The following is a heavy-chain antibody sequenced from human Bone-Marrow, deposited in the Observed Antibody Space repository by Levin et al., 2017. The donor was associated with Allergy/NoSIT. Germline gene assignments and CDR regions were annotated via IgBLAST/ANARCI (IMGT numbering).Heavy chain of an antibody. J-gene: IGHJ4*02. CDR3: SSYRYGGFDY. CDR2: LFHSGST. Sequence: SETLSLTCTVSGVSISSGDWWIWVRQSPDRGLEWIGELFHSGSTKYNPSLESRITMTADRSQTQFSLKMTSVTSADTAVYYWSSYRYGGFDYWGQGTRVAVSA. V-gene: IGHV4-4*02. CDR1: GVSISSGDW. D-gene: IGHD5-18*01.